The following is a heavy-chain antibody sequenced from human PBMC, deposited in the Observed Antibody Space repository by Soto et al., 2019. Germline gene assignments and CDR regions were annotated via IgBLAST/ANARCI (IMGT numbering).Heavy chain of an antibody. Sequence: GASVKVSCKASGYTFTSYGISWVRQAPGQGLEWMGWISAYNGNTNYAQKLQGRVTMTTDTSTSTAYMELRSLRSDDTAVYYCARDRDLFHDILTGADAFDIWGQGTMVTVSS. CDR2: ISAYNGNT. V-gene: IGHV1-18*01. D-gene: IGHD3-9*01. J-gene: IGHJ3*02. CDR1: GYTFTSYG. CDR3: ARDRDLFHDILTGADAFDI.